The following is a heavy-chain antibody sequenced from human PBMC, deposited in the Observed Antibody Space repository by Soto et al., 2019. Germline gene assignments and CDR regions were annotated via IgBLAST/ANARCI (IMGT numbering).Heavy chain of an antibody. CDR2: FRSKAYGGTT. Sequence: GGSLRLSCTASGFTFGDYAMSWFRQAPGKGLEWVGFFRSKAYGGTTEYAASVKGRFTISRDDSKSIAYLQMNSLKTEDTAVYYCTRAGRAITIFGVVADYYYMDVWGKGTTVTVSS. CDR1: GFTFGDYA. V-gene: IGHV3-49*03. CDR3: TRAGRAITIFGVVADYYYMDV. J-gene: IGHJ6*03. D-gene: IGHD3-3*01.